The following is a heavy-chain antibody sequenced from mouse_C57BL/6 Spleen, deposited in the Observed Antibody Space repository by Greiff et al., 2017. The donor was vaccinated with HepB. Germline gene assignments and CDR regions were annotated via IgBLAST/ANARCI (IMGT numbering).Heavy chain of an antibody. Sequence: QVQLKESGAELARPGASVKLSCKASGYTFTSYGISWVKQRTGQGLEWIGEIYPRSGNTYYNEKFKGKATLTADKSSSTAYMELRSLTSEDSAVYFCARSDYDGTCFDYWGQGTTLTVSS. J-gene: IGHJ2*01. CDR3: ARSDYDGTCFDY. CDR1: GYTFTSYG. D-gene: IGHD2-4*01. V-gene: IGHV1-81*01. CDR2: IYPRSGNT.